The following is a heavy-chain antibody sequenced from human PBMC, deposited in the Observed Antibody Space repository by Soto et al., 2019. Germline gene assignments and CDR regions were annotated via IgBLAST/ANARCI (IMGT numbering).Heavy chain of an antibody. CDR3: TTAGAYRLQTAFYYYGMDV. J-gene: IGHJ6*02. V-gene: IGHV3-15*07. CDR2: IKSKTDGGTT. D-gene: IGHD5-12*01. CDR1: GFTFSNAW. Sequence: GGSLRLSCAASGFTFSNAWMNWVRQAPGKGLEWVGRIKSKTDGGTTDYAAPVKGRFTISRDDSKNTLYLQMNSLKTEDTAVYYCTTAGAYRLQTAFYYYGMDVWGQGTTVTVSS.